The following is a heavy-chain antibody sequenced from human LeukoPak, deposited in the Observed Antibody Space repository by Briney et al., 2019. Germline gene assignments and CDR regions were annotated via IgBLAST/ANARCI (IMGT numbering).Heavy chain of an antibody. CDR3: AKANPTPRGVNFDY. CDR1: GFTVSTNY. Sequence: GGSLRLSCAASGFTVSTNYMNWVRQAPGKGLEWLSTINGGGGATYYADSVTGRFTISSDASQNTLYLQMSSLRTEDTAVYYCAKANPTPRGVNFDYWGQGTLVTVSS. V-gene: IGHV3-23*01. D-gene: IGHD3-10*01. CDR2: INGGGGAT. J-gene: IGHJ4*02.